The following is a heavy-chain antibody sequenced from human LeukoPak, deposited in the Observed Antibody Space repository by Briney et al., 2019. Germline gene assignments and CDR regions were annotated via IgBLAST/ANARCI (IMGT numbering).Heavy chain of an antibody. Sequence: ASVKVSCKASGYTFTSYDINWVRQATGQGLEWMGWMNPNSGNTGYAQKFQGRVTITRNTSISTAYMELSSLRSEDTAAYYCARGNTMIRGIIITRFDPWGQGTQVTVSS. V-gene: IGHV1-8*03. CDR2: MNPNSGNT. J-gene: IGHJ5*02. CDR3: ARGNTMIRGIIITRFDP. D-gene: IGHD3-10*01. CDR1: GYTFTSYD.